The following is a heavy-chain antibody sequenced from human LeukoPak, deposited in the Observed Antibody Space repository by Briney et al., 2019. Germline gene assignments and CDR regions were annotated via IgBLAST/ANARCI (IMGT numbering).Heavy chain of an antibody. J-gene: IGHJ4*02. V-gene: IGHV3-74*01. CDR2: INEDGTSA. Sequence: GGSLRLSCAASGFGFSVYWMHWVRQAPGKGLVWVAHINEDGTSASHADSVKGRFTISRDNAKNTLYLQMNSLTVEDTAVYYCARVPTDSYGFGQWGQGSLVTASS. D-gene: IGHD5-18*01. CDR1: GFGFSVYW. CDR3: ARVPTDSYGFGQ.